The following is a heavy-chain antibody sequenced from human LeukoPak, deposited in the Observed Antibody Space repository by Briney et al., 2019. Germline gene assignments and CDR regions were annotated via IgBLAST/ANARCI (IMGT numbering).Heavy chain of an antibody. D-gene: IGHD3-10*01. V-gene: IGHV4-34*01. CDR1: GGSFSGYY. Sequence: SETLSLTCAVNGGSFSGYYWTWLRQSPGKGLEWIGEINHSGSTNYNASLKSRVTISEDTSKNQFSLKMTSVTAADTAVYYCARGRWGGNAFDIWGQGTMVTVSS. CDR2: INHSGST. J-gene: IGHJ3*02. CDR3: ARGRWGGNAFDI.